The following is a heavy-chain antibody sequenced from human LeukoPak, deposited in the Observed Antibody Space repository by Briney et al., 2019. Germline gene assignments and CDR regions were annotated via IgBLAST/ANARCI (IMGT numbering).Heavy chain of an antibody. Sequence: GGSLRLSCAASGFTFSSYSMNWVRQAPGKGLEWVSSISSSSSYIYYADSVKGRFTISRDNAKNSLYLQMNSLRAEDTAVYYCARDHGKGSSSWYPYNWFDPWGQGTLVTVSS. CDR2: ISSSSSYI. D-gene: IGHD6-13*01. V-gene: IGHV3-21*01. CDR1: GFTFSSYS. J-gene: IGHJ5*02. CDR3: ARDHGKGSSSWYPYNWFDP.